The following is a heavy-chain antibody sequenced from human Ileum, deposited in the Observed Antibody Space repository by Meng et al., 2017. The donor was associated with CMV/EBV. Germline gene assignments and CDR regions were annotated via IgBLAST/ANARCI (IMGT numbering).Heavy chain of an antibody. CDR2: ISGSGGDT. Sequence: GESLKISCAASGFTFKINFINWVRQAPGKGPEWVSSISGSGGDTYYADSVKGRFTVSRDNTKNMVYLQMNSLRGDDTAVYYCSKNLKGGYCTSTSCLLLAMDVWGQGTTVTVSS. V-gene: IGHV3-23*01. J-gene: IGHJ6*02. CDR3: SKNLKGGYCTSTSCLLLAMDV. D-gene: IGHD2-2*01. CDR1: GFTFKINF.